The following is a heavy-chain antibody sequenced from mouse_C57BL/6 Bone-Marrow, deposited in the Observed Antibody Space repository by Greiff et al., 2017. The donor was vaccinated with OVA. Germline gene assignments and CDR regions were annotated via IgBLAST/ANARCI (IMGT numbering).Heavy chain of an antibody. CDR1: GISITTGNYR. CDR2: IYYSGTI. J-gene: IGHJ4*01. Sequence: EVKLQESGPGLVKPSQTVFLTCTVTGISITTGNYRWSWIRQFPGKKLEWIGYIYYSGTITYNPSLTSRTTITRDTPKHQFFLEMNSLTAEDTATYYCARDKPYYAMDYWGQGTSVTVSA. V-gene: IGHV3-5*01. CDR3: ARDKPYYAMDY.